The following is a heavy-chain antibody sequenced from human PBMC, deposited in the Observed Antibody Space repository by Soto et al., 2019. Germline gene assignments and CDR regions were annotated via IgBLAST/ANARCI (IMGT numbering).Heavy chain of an antibody. J-gene: IGHJ5*02. V-gene: IGHV4-59*12. Sequence: SETLSLTCTVSGGSISSYYWSWIRQPPGKGLEWIGYIYYSGSTNYNPSLKSRVTISVDTSKTQFSLKLSSVTAADTAVYYCARGTYYYGSGSYYHHNWFDPWGQGTLVTVSS. CDR1: GGSISSYY. CDR2: IYYSGST. D-gene: IGHD3-10*01. CDR3: ARGTYYYGSGSYYHHNWFDP.